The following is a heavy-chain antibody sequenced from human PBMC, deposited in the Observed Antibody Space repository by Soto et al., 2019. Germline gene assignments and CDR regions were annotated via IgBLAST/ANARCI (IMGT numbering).Heavy chain of an antibody. CDR3: ARDGSSITMVWGAPYFDY. CDR2: IKQDGSEK. CDR1: GFTFSSYW. J-gene: IGHJ4*02. V-gene: IGHV3-7*01. D-gene: IGHD3-10*01. Sequence: GGSLRLSCAASGFTFSSYWMSWVRQAPGKGLEWVANIKQDGSEKYYVDSVKGRFTISRDNAKNSLYLQMNSLRAEDTAVYYCARDGSSITMVWGAPYFDYWGQGTLVTVSS.